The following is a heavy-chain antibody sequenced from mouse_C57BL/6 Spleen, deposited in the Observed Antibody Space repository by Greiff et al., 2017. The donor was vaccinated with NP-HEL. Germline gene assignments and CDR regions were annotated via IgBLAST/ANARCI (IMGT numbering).Heavy chain of an antibody. Sequence: QVQLQQPGAELVMPGASVKLSCKASGYTFTSYWMHWVKQRPGQGLEWIGEIDPSDSYTNYNQKFKGKSTLTVDKSSSTAYMQLSSLTSEDSAVYYCARCNYGSSYWYFDVWGTGTTVTVSS. CDR3: ARCNYGSSYWYFDV. V-gene: IGHV1-69*01. D-gene: IGHD1-1*01. CDR1: GYTFTSYW. CDR2: IDPSDSYT. J-gene: IGHJ1*03.